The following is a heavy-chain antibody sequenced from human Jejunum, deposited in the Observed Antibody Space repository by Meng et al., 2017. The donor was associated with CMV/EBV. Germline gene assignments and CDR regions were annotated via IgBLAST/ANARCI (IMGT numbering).Heavy chain of an antibody. CDR3: ARVAGPIDY. CDR2: TSFDGTYK. CDR1: GFTVSSNA. D-gene: IGHD6-19*01. Sequence: LSGAASGFTVSSNAMHWVRQAPGKGLEWVSVTSFDGTYKYYADSVKGRFTISRDNSLKTLYLQINSLRPEDTAVYYCARVAGPIDYWGQGTMVTVSS. V-gene: IGHV3-30*04. J-gene: IGHJ4*02.